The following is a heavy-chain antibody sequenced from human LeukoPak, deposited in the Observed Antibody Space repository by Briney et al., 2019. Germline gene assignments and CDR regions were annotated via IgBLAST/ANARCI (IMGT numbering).Heavy chain of an antibody. D-gene: IGHD2-15*01. J-gene: IGHJ4*02. CDR1: GFTFSNYG. Sequence: PGGSLRLSCAASGFTFSNYGMHWVRQAPGKGLEWVAFIRYDGSNKYYADSVKGRFTISRDNSKNTLYLQMNSLRAEDTAVYYCAKDWVAATSQPIKEDYWGQGTLVTVSS. CDR3: AKDWVAATSQPIKEDY. V-gene: IGHV3-30*02. CDR2: IRYDGSNK.